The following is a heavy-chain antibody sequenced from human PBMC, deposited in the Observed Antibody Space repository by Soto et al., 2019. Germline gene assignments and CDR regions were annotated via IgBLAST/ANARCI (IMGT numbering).Heavy chain of an antibody. V-gene: IGHV4-61*01. D-gene: IGHD3-22*01. J-gene: IGHJ3*02. CDR2: IYYSGST. Sequence: LETLSLTCTVSGGSVSSGSYYWSWIRQPPGKGLEWIGYIYYSGSTNYNPSLKSRVTISVDTSKNQFSLKLSSVTAADTAVYYCARRAYSDRSGYYAFDIWGQGTTVTVSS. CDR3: ARRAYSDRSGYYAFDI. CDR1: GGSVSSGSYY.